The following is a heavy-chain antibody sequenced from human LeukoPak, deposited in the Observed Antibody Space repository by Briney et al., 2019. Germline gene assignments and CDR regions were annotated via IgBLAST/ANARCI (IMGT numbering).Heavy chain of an antibody. D-gene: IGHD2-15*01. CDR3: ASGYCSGGSCYSVFDY. Sequence: SVKVSCKASGGTFSSYAISWVRQAPGQGLEWMGGIIPIFGTANYAQKFQGRVTITTDESTSTAYMELSSLRSEDTAVYYCASGYCSGGSCYSVFDYWGQGTLVTVSS. V-gene: IGHV1-69*05. CDR1: GGTFSSYA. CDR2: IIPIFGTA. J-gene: IGHJ4*02.